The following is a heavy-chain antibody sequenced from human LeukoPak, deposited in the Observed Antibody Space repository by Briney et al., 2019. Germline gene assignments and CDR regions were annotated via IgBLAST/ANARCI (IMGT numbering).Heavy chain of an antibody. J-gene: IGHJ4*02. Sequence: GGSLRLSCAASEFSVGSNYMTWVRQAPGKGLEWVSLIYSGGSTYYADSVKGRFTISRDNSKNTLYLQMNSLRAEDTAVYYCARDGRGGPFDYWGQGTLVTVSS. V-gene: IGHV3-66*01. D-gene: IGHD3-16*01. CDR2: IYSGGST. CDR1: EFSVGSNY. CDR3: ARDGRGGPFDY.